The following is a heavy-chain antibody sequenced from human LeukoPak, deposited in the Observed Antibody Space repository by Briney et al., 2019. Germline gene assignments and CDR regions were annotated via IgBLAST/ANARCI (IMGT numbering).Heavy chain of an antibody. V-gene: IGHV3-64*01. J-gene: IGHJ6*02. CDR3: ARVSSLSSGWGYYYYGMDV. CDR1: GFTFSSYA. D-gene: IGHD6-19*01. Sequence: PGGSLRLSCAASGFTFSSYAMHWVRQAPGKGLEYVSAISSNGGSTYYANSVKGRFTISRDNSKNTLCLQMGSLRAEDMAVYYCARVSSLSSGWGYYYYGMDVWGQGTTVTVSS. CDR2: ISSNGGST.